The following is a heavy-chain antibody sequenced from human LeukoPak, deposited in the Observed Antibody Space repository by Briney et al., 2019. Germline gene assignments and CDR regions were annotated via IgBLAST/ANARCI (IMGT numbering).Heavy chain of an antibody. V-gene: IGHV3-21*01. D-gene: IGHD5-24*01. CDR3: ARNIEGYKLYNFDS. J-gene: IGHJ4*02. CDR1: GFTSISYS. Sequence: GGSLRLSCAASGFTSISYSMTWVRQAPGEGLEWVSSISSRSTYIYYADSLKSRFTISRDYAKNLLYLQMNSLRAEDTAVYYCARNIEGYKLYNFDSWGQGTLVTVSS. CDR2: ISSRSTYI.